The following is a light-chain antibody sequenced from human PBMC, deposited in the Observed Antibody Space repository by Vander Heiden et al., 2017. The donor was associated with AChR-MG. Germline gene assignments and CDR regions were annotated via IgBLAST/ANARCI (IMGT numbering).Light chain of an antibody. CDR1: QNVSRI. J-gene: IGKJ3*01. CDR3: QQSSTTPCT. V-gene: IGKV1-39*01. CDR2: AAS. Sequence: DIHMSPSPTSLSASVGDRVTITCRAGQNVSRILNWLQQRPGKAPKLLIYAASNLESGVPSRCSGAGSGTDFTLTITMLQREDFATYYCQQSSTTPCTFGPGTTVDLK.